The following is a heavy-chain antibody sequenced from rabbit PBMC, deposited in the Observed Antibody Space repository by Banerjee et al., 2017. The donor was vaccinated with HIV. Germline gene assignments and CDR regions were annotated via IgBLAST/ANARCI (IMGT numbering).Heavy chain of an antibody. D-gene: IGHD1-1*01. J-gene: IGHJ4*01. CDR2: IYAGSSGST. CDR3: ARLYAISSVYYRNYFNL. Sequence: QEQLEESGGDLVKPGASLTLTCTASGFTFSSYWMSWVRQAPGKGLEWIGCIYAGSSGSTYYASWAKGRFTISKASSTTVTLQMTSLTAADTATYFCARLYAISSVYYRNYFNLWGPGTLVTVS. V-gene: IGHV1S45*01. CDR1: GFTFSSYW.